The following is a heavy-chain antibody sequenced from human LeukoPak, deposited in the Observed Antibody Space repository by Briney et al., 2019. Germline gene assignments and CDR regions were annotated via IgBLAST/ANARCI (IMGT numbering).Heavy chain of an antibody. Sequence: RGSLRLSCVASGFSLTNFAMSWVRQAPGKGLEWVSLIIGSSGDTFYADSVKGRFTISRDNSKNRLYLQMNSLRAEDTALYYCAKGAYDYIEMGYFDYWGQGTLVTVSS. J-gene: IGHJ4*02. CDR1: GFSLTNFA. V-gene: IGHV3-23*01. CDR3: AKGAYDYIEMGYFDY. CDR2: IIGSSGDT. D-gene: IGHD5-12*01.